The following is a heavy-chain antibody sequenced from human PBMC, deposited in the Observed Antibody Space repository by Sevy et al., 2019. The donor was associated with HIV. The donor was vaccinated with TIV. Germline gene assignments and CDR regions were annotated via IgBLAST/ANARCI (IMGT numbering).Heavy chain of an antibody. CDR1: GYTFTGYY. D-gene: IGHD6-13*01. CDR2: INPNSGRT. Sequence: GPVKVSCKASGYTFTGYYMHWVRQAPGQGLEWMGWINPNSGRTKYAQKFQDRVTMTRDTSITTAYMDLSGLTSDDTAVYYCTREGTYSSSWYRVWFDPWGQGTLVTVSS. V-gene: IGHV1-2*02. CDR3: TREGTYSSSWYRVWFDP. J-gene: IGHJ5*02.